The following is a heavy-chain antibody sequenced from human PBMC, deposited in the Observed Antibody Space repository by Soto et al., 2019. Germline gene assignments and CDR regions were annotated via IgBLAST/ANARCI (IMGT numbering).Heavy chain of an antibody. Sequence: QVQLVQSGAEVKKPGSSVTVSCKASGGTFSSYAISWVRQAPGQGLEWMGGIIPIFGTANYAQKFQGRVTITADESTSTAYMELSSLRSEDTAVYYCASLGGIRGYSGYDYFDYWGQGTLVTVSS. V-gene: IGHV1-69*01. J-gene: IGHJ4*02. CDR3: ASLGGIRGYSGYDYFDY. CDR2: IIPIFGTA. D-gene: IGHD5-12*01. CDR1: GGTFSSYA.